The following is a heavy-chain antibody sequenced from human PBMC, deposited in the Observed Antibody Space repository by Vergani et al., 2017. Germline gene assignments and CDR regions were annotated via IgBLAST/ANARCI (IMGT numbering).Heavy chain of an antibody. CDR1: GGTFSSYA. CDR3: AIAPDYYCSGSPVPHYYGMDV. Sequence: QVQLVQSGAEVKKPGSSVKGSCKASGGTFSSYAISWVRQAPGQGLEWMGRIIPIFGTANYAQKFQGRVTITADESTSTAYMELSSLRSEDTAVYYCAIAPDYYCSGSPVPHYYGMDVWGQGTTVTVSS. CDR2: IIPIFGTA. V-gene: IGHV1-69*13. J-gene: IGHJ6*02. D-gene: IGHD3-10*01.